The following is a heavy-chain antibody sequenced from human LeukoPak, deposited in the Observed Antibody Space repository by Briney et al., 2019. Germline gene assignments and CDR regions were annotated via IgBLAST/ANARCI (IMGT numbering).Heavy chain of an antibody. D-gene: IGHD4-11*01. CDR2: ISSSSSYI. CDR1: GFTFSSYS. Sequence: GGSLRLSCAASGFTFSSYSMNWVRQAPGKGLEWVSSISSSSSYIYYADSVKGRFTISRDNAKNSLYLQMNSLRAEDTAVYYCARDAQRGFDYSNSLEYWGHGTLVTVSS. V-gene: IGHV3-21*01. CDR3: ARDAQRGFDYSNSLEY. J-gene: IGHJ4*01.